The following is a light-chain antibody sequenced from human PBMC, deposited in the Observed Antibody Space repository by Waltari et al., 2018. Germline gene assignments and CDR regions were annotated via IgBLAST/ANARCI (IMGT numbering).Light chain of an antibody. CDR2: DFN. CDR3: SSYTTGSTRYV. CDR1: SSDIGAYNF. V-gene: IGLV2-14*03. J-gene: IGLJ1*01. Sequence: QSALTQPASVSGSPGPSITISCTGTSSDIGAYNFVAWYQKHPGKAPKVMIYDFNNRPSGVSSRFSGSKSGNTASLTISGLQAEDEADYYCSSYTTGSTRYVFGSGTKVTVL.